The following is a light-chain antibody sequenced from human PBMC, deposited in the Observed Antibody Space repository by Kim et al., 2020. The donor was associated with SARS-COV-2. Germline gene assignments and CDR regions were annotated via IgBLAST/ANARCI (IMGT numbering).Light chain of an antibody. CDR2: GAS. CDR3: QQYNNWPPWT. V-gene: IGKV3-15*01. Sequence: SPGERATLSCRARQSVNSNLALYQQTPGQAPRLLFYGASTRATGIPARFSGSGSGTEFTLTISSLQSEDFAVYYCQQYNNWPPWTFGQGTKVDIK. CDR1: QSVNSN. J-gene: IGKJ1*01.